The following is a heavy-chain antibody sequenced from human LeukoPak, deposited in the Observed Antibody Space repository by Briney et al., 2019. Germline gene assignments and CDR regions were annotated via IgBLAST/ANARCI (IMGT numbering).Heavy chain of an antibody. J-gene: IGHJ5*02. CDR3: ARGPSYGDYDPTYKNWFDP. CDR1: SGSFSGYY. Sequence: SETLSLTCAVYSGSFSGYYWSWIRQPPVKGLEWIGEINHSGSTNYNPSLKSRVTISVDTSKNQFSLKLSSVTAADTAVYYCARGPSYGDYDPTYKNWFDPWGQGTLVTVSS. CDR2: INHSGST. V-gene: IGHV4-34*01. D-gene: IGHD4-17*01.